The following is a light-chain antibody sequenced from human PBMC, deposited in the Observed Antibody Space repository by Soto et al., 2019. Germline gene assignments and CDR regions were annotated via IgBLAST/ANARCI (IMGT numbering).Light chain of an antibody. CDR2: RAS. CDR1: QSVIRI. CDR3: QQYGSSPWT. Sequence: EVVLTQSPATLYLSPGERATLSCRASQSVIRILAWYQHKPGQAPRLLIYRASTRATGIPDRFSGSGSGTDFTLTISRLEPEDFAVYYCQQYGSSPWTFGQGTKV. V-gene: IGKV3-20*01. J-gene: IGKJ1*01.